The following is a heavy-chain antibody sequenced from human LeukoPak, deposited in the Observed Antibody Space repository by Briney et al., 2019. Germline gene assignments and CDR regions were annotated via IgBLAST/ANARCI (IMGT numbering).Heavy chain of an antibody. CDR1: GGSVSSDTYY. CDR3: ARLNYYDSSGHYAFDI. Sequence: SETLSLTCTVSGGSVSSDTYYWSWIRQPPGKGLECIGYVYYSGSTNYNPSLKTPVTMSVDTSKNQFSLKLSSVTAADTAVYYCARLNYYDSSGHYAFDIWGQGTMVTVS. D-gene: IGHD3-22*01. CDR2: VYYSGST. V-gene: IGHV4-61*01. J-gene: IGHJ3*02.